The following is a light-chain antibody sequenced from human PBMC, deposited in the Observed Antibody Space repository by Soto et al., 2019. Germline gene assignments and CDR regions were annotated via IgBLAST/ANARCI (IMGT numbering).Light chain of an antibody. CDR1: SSNIGGNY. CDR2: RNN. J-gene: IGLJ3*02. Sequence: QSVLTQPPSASGPPGQRVTISCSGSSSNIGGNYVYWYQQFPGRAPKLLIYRNNQRPSGVPDRFSGSKSGTSASLAISGLRSEDEADYYCAAWDDSLSGVVFGGGTKLTVL. V-gene: IGLV1-47*01. CDR3: AAWDDSLSGVV.